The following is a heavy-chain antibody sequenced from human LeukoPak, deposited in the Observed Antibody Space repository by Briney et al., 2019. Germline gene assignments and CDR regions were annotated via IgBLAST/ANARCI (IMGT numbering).Heavy chain of an antibody. J-gene: IGHJ5*02. CDR1: GYSFTSYW. D-gene: IGHD4-17*01. Sequence: RGESLKISCKGSGYSFTSYWIGWVRQMPGKGLGWMGIIYPGDSDTRYSPSFQGQVTISADKSISTAYLQWSSLKASDTAMYYCARPLRTTVTTPPHWFDPWGQGTLVTVSS. CDR2: IYPGDSDT. CDR3: ARPLRTTVTTPPHWFDP. V-gene: IGHV5-51*01.